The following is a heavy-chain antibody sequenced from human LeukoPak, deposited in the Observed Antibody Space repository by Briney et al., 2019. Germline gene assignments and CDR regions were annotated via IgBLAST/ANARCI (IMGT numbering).Heavy chain of an antibody. Sequence: PSQTLSLTCTVSGGSISSGSYQWSWIRQPAGKGLEWIGRIYISGSTNYNPSLKSRVTISVDTSKNQFSLKLSSVTAADTAVYYCARDSSGYYPPDTFDIWGQGTMVTVSS. J-gene: IGHJ3*02. V-gene: IGHV4-61*02. CDR3: ARDSSGYYPPDTFDI. D-gene: IGHD3-22*01. CDR1: GGSISSGSYQ. CDR2: IYISGST.